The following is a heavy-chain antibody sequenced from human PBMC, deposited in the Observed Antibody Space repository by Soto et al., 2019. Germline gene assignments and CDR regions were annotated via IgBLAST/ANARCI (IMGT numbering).Heavy chain of an antibody. CDR2: IKRTTDGGTT. V-gene: IGHV3-15*01. CDR1: GFTFSDAW. Sequence: QLVESRGGLVKPGESLRLSCAASGFTFSDAWMSWVRQTPGKGLEWVGRIKRTTDGGTTDYAAPVKGRFTISRDDSKDTLNRQMNSLKTEDTAVYYCTTGLSSGYYYFDYWGQGTLVTVSS. J-gene: IGHJ4*02. CDR3: TTGLSSGYYYFDY. D-gene: IGHD3-22*01.